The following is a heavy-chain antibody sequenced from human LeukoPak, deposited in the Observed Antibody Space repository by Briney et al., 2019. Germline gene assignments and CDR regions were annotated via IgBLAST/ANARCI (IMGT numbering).Heavy chain of an antibody. D-gene: IGHD6-13*01. CDR2: IIPIFGTA. CDR3: ASSSSWYGGKVWAHYFDY. CDR1: GGTFSRYA. Sequence: SVKVSCKASGGTFSRYAINWVRQAPGQGLEWMGGIIPIFGTANYAQKFQGRVTITADESTSTAYMELSSLRSEDTAVYYCASSSSWYGGKVWAHYFDYWGQGTLVTVSS. V-gene: IGHV1-69*13. J-gene: IGHJ4*02.